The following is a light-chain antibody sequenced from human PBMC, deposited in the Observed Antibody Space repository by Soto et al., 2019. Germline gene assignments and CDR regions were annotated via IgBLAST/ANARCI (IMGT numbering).Light chain of an antibody. CDR2: ATS. J-gene: IGKJ4*01. Sequence: DIQMTQSPSSLSASVGDRVTITCRASQGINSYVAWYQQKPGKVPKVLIYATSTLQPGVPSRFSGGGSGTDCTLTISSLQPEDVATYYCQKYDSVPLTFGGGTKVEIK. CDR3: QKYDSVPLT. V-gene: IGKV1-27*01. CDR1: QGINSY.